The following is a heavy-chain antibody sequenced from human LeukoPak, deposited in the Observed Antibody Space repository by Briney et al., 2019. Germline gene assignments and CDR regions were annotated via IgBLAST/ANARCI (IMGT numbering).Heavy chain of an antibody. V-gene: IGHV3-23*01. CDR3: AKDRSGAVADTDYDY. D-gene: IGHD6-19*01. J-gene: IGHJ4*02. CDR2: ISGSGGST. Sequence: GGSLRLSCGASGFTFSSYAMSWVRQAPGKGLEWVSTISGSGGSTYYADSVKGRFTISRDNSKNTLYLQVNSLRAEDTALYYCAKDRSGAVADTDYDYWGQGTLVTVSS. CDR1: GFTFSSYA.